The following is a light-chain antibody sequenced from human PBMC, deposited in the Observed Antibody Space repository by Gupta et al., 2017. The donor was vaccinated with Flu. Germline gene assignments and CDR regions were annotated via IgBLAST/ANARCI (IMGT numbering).Light chain of an antibody. CDR2: KAS. V-gene: IGKV1-5*03. J-gene: IGKJ4*01. CDR3: QQYDSYSLT. CDR1: QSLTSW. Sequence: DIQMTQSPSTLSAYVGDRVTITCRASQSLTSWLAWYQQKPGKAPKLLIYKASNLESGVPSRFSGSGSGTEFTLTTSSLQPDDFATYYYQQYDSYSLTFGGGTKVEIK.